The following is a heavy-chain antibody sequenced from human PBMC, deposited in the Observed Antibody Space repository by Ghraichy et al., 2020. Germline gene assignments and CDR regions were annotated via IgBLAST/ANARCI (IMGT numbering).Heavy chain of an antibody. CDR1: GFTFSSYS. CDR2: ISSSSSYI. CDR3: ARQGLRYCSSTSCYLDY. V-gene: IGHV3-21*01. J-gene: IGHJ4*02. Sequence: GGSLRLSCAASGFTFSSYSMNWVRQAPGKGLEWVSSISSSSSYIYYADSVKGRFTISRDNAKNSLYLQMNSLRAEDTAVYYCARQGLRYCSSTSCYLDYWGQGTLVTVSS. D-gene: IGHD2-2*01.